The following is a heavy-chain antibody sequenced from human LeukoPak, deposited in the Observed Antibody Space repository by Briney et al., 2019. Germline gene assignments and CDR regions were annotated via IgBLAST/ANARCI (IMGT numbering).Heavy chain of an antibody. Sequence: PSETLSLTCTVSGGSISSYYCSWVRQPPGKGLEWIGYIYYSGSTNYNPSLKSRVTISVDTSKNQFSLKLSSVTAADTAVYYCARLREDDAFDIWGQGTMVTVSS. V-gene: IGHV4-59*08. D-gene: IGHD1-26*01. J-gene: IGHJ3*02. CDR2: IYYSGST. CDR1: GGSISSYY. CDR3: ARLREDDAFDI.